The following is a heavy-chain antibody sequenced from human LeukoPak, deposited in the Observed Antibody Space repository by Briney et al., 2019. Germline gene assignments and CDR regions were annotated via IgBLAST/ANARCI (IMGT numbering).Heavy chain of an antibody. CDR1: GVSFSGYY. CDR3: ARGAADDIVVVVAAILHWFDP. V-gene: IGHV4-34*01. D-gene: IGHD2-15*01. J-gene: IGHJ5*02. CDR2: INHSGST. Sequence: PSETLCLTCAVYGVSFSGYYWSWIRQPPGKGLEWIGEINHSGSTNYNPSLKSRVTISVDTSKNKFSLKLSSVSAADTAVYYCARGAADDIVVVVAAILHWFDPWGQGTLVTVSS.